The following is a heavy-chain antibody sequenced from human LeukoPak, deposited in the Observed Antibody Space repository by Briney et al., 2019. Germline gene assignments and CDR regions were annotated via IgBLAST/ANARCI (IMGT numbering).Heavy chain of an antibody. Sequence: GGSLRLSCAGSGFTFSSYWMTWVRQAPGKGLEWVANIKQGGSEKYYVDSVKGRFTISRDNAKNSLYLQMNGLRAEDTAVYYCVREARESGGFDYWGQGTLVTVSS. D-gene: IGHD5-24*01. CDR3: VREARESGGFDY. J-gene: IGHJ4*02. CDR2: IKQGGSEK. CDR1: GFTFSSYW. V-gene: IGHV3-7*01.